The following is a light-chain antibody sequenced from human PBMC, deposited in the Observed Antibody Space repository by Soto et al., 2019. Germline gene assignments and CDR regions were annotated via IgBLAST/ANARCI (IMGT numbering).Light chain of an antibody. V-gene: IGLV2-14*01. CDR1: SSDIGGHNF. CDR3: SSYTSAIPRI. J-gene: IGLJ2*01. Sequence: QSALTQPASVSGSPGQSITISCTGTSSDIGGHNFVSWFQQHPGTAPKLIIYDVSNRPSGVSNRFSGSKSGNTASLIISGLQAEDEAEYYCSSYTSAIPRIFGGGTMLTVL. CDR2: DVS.